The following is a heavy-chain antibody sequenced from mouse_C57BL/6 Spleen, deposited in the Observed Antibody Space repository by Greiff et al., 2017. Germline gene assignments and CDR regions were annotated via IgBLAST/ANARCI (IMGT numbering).Heavy chain of an antibody. V-gene: IGHV1-15*01. J-gene: IGHJ1*03. Sequence: VQLQQSGAELVRPGASVTLSCKASGYTFTDYEMHWVKQTPVHGLEWIGAIDPETGGTAYNQKFKGKAILTADKSSSTSYMELRSLTSEDAAVYYCTRWDTTVGADWYFDVWGTGTTVTVSS. D-gene: IGHD1-1*01. CDR2: IDPETGGT. CDR3: TRWDTTVGADWYFDV. CDR1: GYTFTDYE.